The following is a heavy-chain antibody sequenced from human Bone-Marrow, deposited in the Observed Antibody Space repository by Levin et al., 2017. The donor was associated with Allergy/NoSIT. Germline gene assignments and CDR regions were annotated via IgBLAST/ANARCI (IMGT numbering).Heavy chain of an antibody. V-gene: IGHV3-74*01. Sequence: ASVKVSCAASGFTFSRYYMHWVRQAPGKGLVWVSRITLDVTDTYYADSVKGRFTISRDNAENTLFLQMNSLRAEDTAIYYCARGGCSSTSCLDYWGQGILVTVSS. D-gene: IGHD2-2*01. J-gene: IGHJ4*02. CDR1: GFTFSRYY. CDR2: ITLDVTDT. CDR3: ARGGCSSTSCLDY.